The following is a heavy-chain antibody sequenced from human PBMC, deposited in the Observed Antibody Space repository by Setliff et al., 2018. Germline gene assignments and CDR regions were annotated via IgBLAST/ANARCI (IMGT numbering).Heavy chain of an antibody. Sequence: PSETLSLTCAVYGGSFSGYYWSWIRQPPGKGLEWIGNIYHSGSTYYNPSLKSRVTISVDTSKNQFSLKLTSVTAADTAVYYCARTPVVVTLRNAFDIWGQGTMVTVSS. CDR3: ARTPVVVTLRNAFDI. CDR2: IYHSGST. J-gene: IGHJ3*02. CDR1: GGSFSGYY. D-gene: IGHD2-21*02. V-gene: IGHV4-34*01.